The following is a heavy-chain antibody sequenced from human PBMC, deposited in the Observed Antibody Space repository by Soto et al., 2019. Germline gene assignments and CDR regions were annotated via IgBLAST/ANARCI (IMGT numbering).Heavy chain of an antibody. D-gene: IGHD4-17*01. V-gene: IGHV4-59*01. J-gene: IGHJ4*02. CDR3: GRAYGDYVFDY. CDR1: GGSISSYY. CDR2: IYYSGST. Sequence: SETLSLTCTVSGGSISSYYWSWIRQPPGKGLEWIGYIYYSGSTNYNPSLKSRVTISVDTSRNQFSLKLSSVTAADTAVYYCGRAYGDYVFDYWGQGTLVTSPQ.